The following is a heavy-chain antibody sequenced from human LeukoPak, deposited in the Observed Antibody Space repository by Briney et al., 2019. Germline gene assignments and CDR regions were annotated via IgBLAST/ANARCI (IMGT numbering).Heavy chain of an antibody. D-gene: IGHD1-26*01. J-gene: IGHJ3*02. CDR2: ISSSGDST. Sequence: GGSLRLSCAASGFTFSTYAMSWVRQAPGKGLEWVSAISSSGDSTYYADSVKGRFTISRDNSKNTLYVHMNSLRAEDTAIYYCAEDYVGQVPDAFDIWGQGTMVTVSS. CDR1: GFTFSTYA. V-gene: IGHV3-23*01. CDR3: AEDYVGQVPDAFDI.